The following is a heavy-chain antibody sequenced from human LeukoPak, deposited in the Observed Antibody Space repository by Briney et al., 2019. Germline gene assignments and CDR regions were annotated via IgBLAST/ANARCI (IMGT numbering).Heavy chain of an antibody. CDR2: INHSGST. D-gene: IGHD3-10*01. V-gene: IGHV4-34*01. CDR1: GGSFSGYY. J-gene: IGHJ6*03. Sequence: SSETLSLTCAVYGGSFSGYYWSWIRQPPGKGLEWIGEINHSGSTNYNPSLKSRVTISVDTSKNQFSLKLRSVTAADTAVYYCARAGNTMVSGVIINPQAEGRYDHMDVWGKGTTVTVS. CDR3: ARAGNTMVSGVIINPQAEGRYDHMDV.